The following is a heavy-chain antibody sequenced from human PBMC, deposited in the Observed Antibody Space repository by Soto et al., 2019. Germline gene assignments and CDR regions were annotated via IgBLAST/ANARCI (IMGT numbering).Heavy chain of an antibody. V-gene: IGHV3-74*01. CDR1: GFTFSSYW. CDR2: INSDGSST. J-gene: IGHJ4*02. CDR3: AGVRYSGYVPSDY. Sequence: GGSLRLSCAASGFTFSSYWMHWVRQAPGKGLVWVSRINSDGSSTSYADSVKGRFTISRDNAKNTLYLQMNSLRAEDTAVYYCAGVRYSGYVPSDYWGQGTLVTVSS. D-gene: IGHD5-12*01.